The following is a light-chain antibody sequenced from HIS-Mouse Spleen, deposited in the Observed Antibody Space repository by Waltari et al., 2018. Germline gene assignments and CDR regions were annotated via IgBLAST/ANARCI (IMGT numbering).Light chain of an antibody. J-gene: IGLJ1*01. V-gene: IGLV2-14*01. Sequence: QSALTQPASVSGSPGQSITISCTGTSSDVGGYNYVSWYQQHPGKAPKLMIYEVSNRPSGVSNRFSGSKSGNTASLTISGLPAEDEADYYCSSYTSSSTFFGTGTKVTVL. CDR1: SSDVGGYNY. CDR3: SSYTSSSTF. CDR2: EVS.